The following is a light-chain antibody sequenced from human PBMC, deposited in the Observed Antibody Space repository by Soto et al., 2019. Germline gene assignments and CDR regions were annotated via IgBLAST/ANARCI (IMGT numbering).Light chain of an antibody. Sequence: DIQMTQSPSTLSASVGDRVTITCRASQSISSWLAWYQQKPGKAPKLLIHKASSLESGVPSRFSGSGSGTEFTLTISSLQPDDFATYYCQQYNSYPLTFGGGTEVESK. CDR3: QQYNSYPLT. J-gene: IGKJ4*01. CDR2: KAS. V-gene: IGKV1-5*03. CDR1: QSISSW.